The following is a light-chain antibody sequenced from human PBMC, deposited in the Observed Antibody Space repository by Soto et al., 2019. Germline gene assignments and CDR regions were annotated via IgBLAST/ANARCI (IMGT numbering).Light chain of an antibody. CDR3: QSYDSSTVV. J-gene: IGLJ2*01. V-gene: IGLV6-57*04. Sequence: NFMLTQPHSVSESPGKTVTISCTRSSGSIANNDVQWYQQRPGSAPTTVIDENNQRPSGVPDRFSGSTDGSSNSASLTISGLKTADEADYYCQSYDSSTVVFGEGTKLTVL. CDR1: SGSIANND. CDR2: ENN.